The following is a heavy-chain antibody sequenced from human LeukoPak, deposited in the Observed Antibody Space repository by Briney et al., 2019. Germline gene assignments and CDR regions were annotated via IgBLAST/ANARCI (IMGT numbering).Heavy chain of an antibody. D-gene: IGHD3-22*01. CDR3: ARGPYYYDSSGYSNDAFDI. CDR2: IIPIFGTA. J-gene: IGHJ3*02. V-gene: IGHV1-69*01. CDR1: GGTFSSYA. Sequence: SVKVSCKASGGTFSSYAISWVRQAPGQGLEWMGGIIPIFGTANYAQKFQGRVTITADESTSTAYMELSSLRSEDTAVYCCARGPYYYDSSGYSNDAFDIWGQGTMVTVSS.